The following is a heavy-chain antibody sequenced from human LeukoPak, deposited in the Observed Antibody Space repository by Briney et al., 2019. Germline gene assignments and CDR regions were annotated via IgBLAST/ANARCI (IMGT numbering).Heavy chain of an antibody. D-gene: IGHD6-19*01. Sequence: SETLSLTCTVSGGSISSYYWSWIRQPPGKGLEWIGYIYYSGSTNYNPSLKSRVTISVDTSKNQFSLKLSSVTAADTAVYYCARGYSSGWYWGPRGMDVWGQGTTVTVSS. J-gene: IGHJ6*02. CDR1: GGSISSYY. V-gene: IGHV4-59*08. CDR2: IYYSGST. CDR3: ARGYSSGWYWGPRGMDV.